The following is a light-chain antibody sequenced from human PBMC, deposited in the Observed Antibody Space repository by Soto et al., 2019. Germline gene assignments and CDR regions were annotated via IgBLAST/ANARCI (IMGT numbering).Light chain of an antibody. CDR3: QQYYTFPT. J-gene: IGKJ1*01. CDR1: QSISSW. CDR2: KTS. Sequence: GDRVTITCRASQSISSWLAWYQQKPGKAPKLLIYKTSSLESGVPSRFSGSGSETEFTLTLSSLQPDDFATYFCQQYYTFPTFGQGTKVDIK. V-gene: IGKV1-5*03.